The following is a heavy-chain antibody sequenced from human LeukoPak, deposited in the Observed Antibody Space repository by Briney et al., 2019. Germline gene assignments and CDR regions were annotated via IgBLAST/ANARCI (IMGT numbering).Heavy chain of an antibody. CDR2: IYYSGST. CDR1: GGSVSSGSYY. V-gene: IGHV4-61*01. D-gene: IGHD1-26*01. Sequence: SETLSLTCTVSGGSVSSGSYYWTWIRQPPGKGLEWIGYIYYSGSTNYNPSLKSRVTMSVDTSKNQFSLKLSSVTAADTAVYYCAREPLRAESRWFDPWGQGSLVTVSS. CDR3: AREPLRAESRWFDP. J-gene: IGHJ5*02.